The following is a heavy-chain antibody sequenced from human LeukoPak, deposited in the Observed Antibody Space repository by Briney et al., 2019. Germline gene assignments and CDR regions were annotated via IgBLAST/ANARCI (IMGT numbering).Heavy chain of an antibody. J-gene: IGHJ4*02. CDR2: IYYSGST. Sequence: SETLSLTCTVSGGSISSYYWSWIRQPPGKGLEWIGYIYYSGSTNYNPSLKSRVTISVDTSKNQFSLKLSSVTAADPAVYYCARHNRNDYFDYWGQGTLVTVSS. CDR3: ARHNRNDYFDY. CDR1: GGSISSYY. V-gene: IGHV4-59*08.